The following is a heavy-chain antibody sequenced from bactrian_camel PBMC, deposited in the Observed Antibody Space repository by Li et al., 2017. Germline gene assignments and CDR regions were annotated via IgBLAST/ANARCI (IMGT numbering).Heavy chain of an antibody. CDR2: IVTSTGKT. D-gene: IGHD1*01. V-gene: IGHV3S1*01. CDR1: GAAGRCYY. J-gene: IGHJ4*01. CDR3: AKGDPYNGYEY. Sequence: HVQLVESGGGSVQSGGSLRLSCAASGAAGRCYYMAWFRQAPGKEREGLAAIVTSTGKTFYPDSVKGRFTISRDNAKNTVYLQLTSLKTEDMAMYYCAKGDPYNGYEYWGQGTQVTVS.